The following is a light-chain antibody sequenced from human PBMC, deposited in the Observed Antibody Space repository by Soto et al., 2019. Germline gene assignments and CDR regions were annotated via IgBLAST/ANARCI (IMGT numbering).Light chain of an antibody. CDR1: QSVSRY. Sequence: EILLTQSPSTLSLSPGERATLSCGASQSVSRYLAWYPQKPGQAPRLLSYDASNRATGIPARFSGSGSGTDFTLTISSLEHEDFAVYYCQQRSNWPPITFGQGTRLEIK. CDR2: DAS. V-gene: IGKV3-11*01. CDR3: QQRSNWPPIT. J-gene: IGKJ5*01.